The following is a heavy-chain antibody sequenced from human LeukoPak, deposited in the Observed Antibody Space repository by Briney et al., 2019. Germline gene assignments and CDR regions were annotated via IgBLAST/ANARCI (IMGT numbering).Heavy chain of an antibody. D-gene: IGHD6-6*01. V-gene: IGHV4-39*07. CDR2: IYYSGST. CDR3: AREGSSNWFDP. Sequence: PSETLSLTCTVSGGSISSSSYYWGWLRQPPGKGLEWIGSIYYSGSTYYNPSLKSRVTISVDTSKNQFSLKLSSVTAADTAVYYCAREGSSNWFDPWGQGTLVTVSS. J-gene: IGHJ5*02. CDR1: GGSISSSSYY.